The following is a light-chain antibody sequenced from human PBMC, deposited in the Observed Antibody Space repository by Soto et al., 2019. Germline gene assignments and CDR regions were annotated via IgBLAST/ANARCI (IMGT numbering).Light chain of an antibody. CDR1: SSDVGGYNY. CDR2: DVS. V-gene: IGLV2-14*01. Sequence: QSALTQPASVSWSPGQSITISCTGTSSDVGGYNYVSWYQQHPGKAPKLMIYDVSNRPSGVSNRFSGSKSGNTASLSISGLQAEDEADYYCSSYTSSSTLKVFGGGTKLTV. J-gene: IGLJ2*01. CDR3: SSYTSSSTLKV.